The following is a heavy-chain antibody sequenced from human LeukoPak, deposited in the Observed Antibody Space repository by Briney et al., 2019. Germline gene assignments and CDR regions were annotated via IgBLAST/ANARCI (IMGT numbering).Heavy chain of an antibody. J-gene: IGHJ4*02. V-gene: IGHV3-21*04. CDR2: ISSSSSYI. Sequence: GGSLRLSCAASGFTFSSYSMNWVRQAPGKGLEWVSSISSSSSYIYYADSVKGRFTISRDNAKNSLYLQMNSLRAEDTAVYYCAKDASTWSRLPGWKDYWGQGTLVTVSS. CDR3: AKDASTWSRLPGWKDY. CDR1: GFTFSSYS. D-gene: IGHD3-3*01.